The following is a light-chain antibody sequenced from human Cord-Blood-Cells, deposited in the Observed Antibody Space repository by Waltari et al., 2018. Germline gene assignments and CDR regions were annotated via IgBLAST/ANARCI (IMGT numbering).Light chain of an antibody. CDR2: DVS. CDR1: SSAVGGYNS. CDR3: CSYAGSYTLV. J-gene: IGLJ1*01. Sequence: QSALTQPRSVSGSPGQSVTISCTGTSSAVGGYNSVSWYQQHPGKAPKLMIYDVSKRPSGVPDRFSGSKSGNTASLTISGLQAEDEADYYCCSYAGSYTLVFGTGTKVTVL. V-gene: IGLV2-11*01.